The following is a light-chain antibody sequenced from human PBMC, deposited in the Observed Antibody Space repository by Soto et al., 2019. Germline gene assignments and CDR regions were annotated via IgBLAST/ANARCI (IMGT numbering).Light chain of an antibody. CDR3: QHFKNLPLT. CDR1: QGIGIY. CDR2: DAS. V-gene: IGKV1-33*01. J-gene: IGKJ4*01. Sequence: DIQMTQSPSSLSASIRDRVTITCQASQGIGIYLNWYQQKPGKAPKLLIYDASNLKTGAPSRFSGSGSGTYFTFTISSLQPEDIATYYCQHFKNLPLTFGGGTKVEIK.